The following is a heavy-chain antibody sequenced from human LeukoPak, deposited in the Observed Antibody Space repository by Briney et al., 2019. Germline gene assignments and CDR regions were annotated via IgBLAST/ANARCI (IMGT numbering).Heavy chain of an antibody. D-gene: IGHD3-9*01. J-gene: IGHJ4*02. CDR1: GFTFSSYA. CDR2: ISGSGGST. Sequence: GGSLRLSCAASGFTFSSYAMSWVRQAPGKGLEWVSDISGSGGSTYYADSVKGRFTISRDNSKSTLYLQMNSLRAEDTAVYCCAKPNYDILTGPFDYWGQGTLVTVSS. V-gene: IGHV3-23*01. CDR3: AKPNYDILTGPFDY.